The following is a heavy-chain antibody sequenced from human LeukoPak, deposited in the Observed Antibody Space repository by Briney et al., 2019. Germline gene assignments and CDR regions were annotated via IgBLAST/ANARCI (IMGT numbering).Heavy chain of an antibody. D-gene: IGHD6-13*01. V-gene: IGHV4-39*01. J-gene: IGHJ5*02. Sequence: SETLSLTCTVSGGSISSSSYYWGWIRQPPGKGLEWIGSIYYSGSTYYNPSLKSRVTIPVDTSKNQFSLKLSSVTAADTAVYYCARGAYSRMAYNWFDPWGQGTLVTVSS. CDR3: ARGAYSRMAYNWFDP. CDR1: GGSISSSSYY. CDR2: IYYSGST.